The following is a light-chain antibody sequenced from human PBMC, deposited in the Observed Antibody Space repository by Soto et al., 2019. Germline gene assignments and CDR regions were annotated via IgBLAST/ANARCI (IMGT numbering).Light chain of an antibody. CDR2: DVS. CDR3: NQYTTSSSLYV. V-gene: IGLV2-14*01. Sequence: QSVLTQPASVSGSPGQSITISCTGTSSDIGGYDYVSWYQQYPGKAPKLMIYDVSNRPSGVSDRFSGSKSANTASLTISGLQAEDEADYYCNQYTTSSSLYVFGTGTKVTVL. J-gene: IGLJ1*01. CDR1: SSDIGGYDY.